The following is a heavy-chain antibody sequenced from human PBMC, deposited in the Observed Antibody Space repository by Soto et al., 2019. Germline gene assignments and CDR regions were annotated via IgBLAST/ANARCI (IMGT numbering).Heavy chain of an antibody. CDR1: GYSISSSNW. J-gene: IGHJ4*02. V-gene: IGHV4-28*01. CDR2: IYYSGTT. CDR3: ARSEIQGPIDY. Sequence: QVQLQESGPGLVKPSDTLSLTCAVSGYSISSSNWWGWIRQPPGKGLEWIGYIYYSGTTYYNPSRKSRVTMSVDTSKNQFSLKLTSVTAVDTAVYYCARSEIQGPIDYWGQGTLVTVSS.